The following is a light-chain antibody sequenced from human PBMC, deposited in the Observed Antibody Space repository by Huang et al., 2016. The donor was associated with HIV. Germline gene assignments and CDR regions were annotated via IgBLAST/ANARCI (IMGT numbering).Light chain of an antibody. CDR2: KVC. CDR3: MHGSHCPPT. V-gene: IGKV2-30*01. CDR1: ESLVYNDGNIY. J-gene: IGKJ3*01. Sequence: DVVMTQYPLSLPVTLGQPASISCRSSESLVYNDGNIYLNWIQQRSGQSPRRLIYKVCFRDSGVPNCFSGSGSGTKFTIKISRVEADDVVIYCCMHGSHCPPTFGPGTKVDFK.